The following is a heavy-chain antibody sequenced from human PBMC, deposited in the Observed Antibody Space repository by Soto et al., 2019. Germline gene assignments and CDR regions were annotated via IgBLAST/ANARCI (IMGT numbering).Heavy chain of an antibody. CDR2: IVVGSGNT. J-gene: IGHJ4*02. CDR1: GFTFTSSA. D-gene: IGHD3-10*01. CDR3: AAGLLWFGELLSDYYFDY. V-gene: IGHV1-58*01. Sequence: SVKVSCKASGFTFTSSAVQWVRQARGQRLEWIGWIVVGSGNTNYAQKFQERVTITRDMSTSTAYMELSSLRSEDTAVYYCAAGLLWFGELLSDYYFDYWGQGTLVTVSS.